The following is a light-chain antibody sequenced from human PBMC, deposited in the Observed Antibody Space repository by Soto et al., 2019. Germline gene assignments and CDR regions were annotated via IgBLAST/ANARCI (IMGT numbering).Light chain of an antibody. Sequence: QSALTQPASVSGSPGQSITISCTGTSSDIGGYYYVSWYQHHPGKAPKLLIYQVTNRPSRVSNRFSGSKSGNTASLSISGLQAEDEGDYYCRAYGSSSPLYVFGTGTKVTVL. CDR2: QVT. V-gene: IGLV2-14*01. J-gene: IGLJ1*01. CDR1: SSDIGGYYY. CDR3: RAYGSSSPLYV.